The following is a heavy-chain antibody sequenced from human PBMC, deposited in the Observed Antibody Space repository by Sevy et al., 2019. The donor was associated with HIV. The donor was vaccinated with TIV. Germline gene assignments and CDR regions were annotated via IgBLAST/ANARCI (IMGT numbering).Heavy chain of an antibody. CDR2: ISYDGSNK. V-gene: IGHV3-30-3*01. J-gene: IGHJ6*02. CDR1: GFTFSSYA. CDR3: ASHPVDTAMVDVYYYYGMDV. D-gene: IGHD5-18*01. Sequence: GGSLRLSCAASGFTFSSYAMHWVRQAPGKGLEWVAVISYDGSNKYYADSVKSRFPISRDNSKNTLYLQMNSLRAEDKAVYYCASHPVDTAMVDVYYYYGMDVWGQGTTVTVSS.